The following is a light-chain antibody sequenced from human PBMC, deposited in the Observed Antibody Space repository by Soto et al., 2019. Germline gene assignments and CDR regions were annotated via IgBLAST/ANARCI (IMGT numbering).Light chain of an antibody. CDR1: SSDVGAYNY. Sequence: QSVLTQPASVSGSPGQSITISCTGTSSDVGAYNYVSWYQQHTGKAPKLMIYEVTYRPSGVSDRFSGSRSGNTASLTISGLQAEDESDYYCSSYTSSTTWVFGGGTKVTVL. V-gene: IGLV2-14*01. CDR3: SSYTSSTTWV. CDR2: EVT. J-gene: IGLJ3*02.